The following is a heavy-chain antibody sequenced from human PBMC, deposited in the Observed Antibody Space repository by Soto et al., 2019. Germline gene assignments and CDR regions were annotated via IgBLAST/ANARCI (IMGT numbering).Heavy chain of an antibody. CDR2: IDPSNSYT. V-gene: IGHV5-10-1*01. J-gene: IGHJ4*02. CDR3: VRHTGLGPIPFDY. Sequence: PGESLKISCKGSGYTFTTYWITWVRQMPGKGLEWMGRIDPSNSYTNYNPSFQGHVTLSADMSISTAYLQWSGLKASDTAIYYCVRHTGLGPIPFDYWGQGTLVTVSS. D-gene: IGHD4-17*01. CDR1: GYTFTTYW.